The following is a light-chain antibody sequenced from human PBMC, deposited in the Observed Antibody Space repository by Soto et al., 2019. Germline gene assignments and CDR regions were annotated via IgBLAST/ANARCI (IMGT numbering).Light chain of an antibody. CDR2: KAS. Sequence: DIQMTQSPSTLSGSVGDRVTITCRASQTISSWLAWYQQKPGKAHKLLIYKASSLESGVPSRFSGSGSGTEFTLTISSLQPDDFATYYCQHYNSYSEAFGQGTKVDI. V-gene: IGKV1-5*03. J-gene: IGKJ1*01. CDR3: QHYNSYSEA. CDR1: QTISSW.